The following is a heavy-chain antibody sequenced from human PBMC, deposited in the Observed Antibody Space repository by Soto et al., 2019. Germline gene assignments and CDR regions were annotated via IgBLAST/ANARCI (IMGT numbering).Heavy chain of an antibody. Sequence: VPLRLRWGAAWGTCGDYARSCVPQARGRGLEWVLDISGSGGSKYYADSVKGRLTISRDNSKNTLYLQMNSLRAEDTAVYYCANIVVVVADAFDIWGQGTMVTVSS. V-gene: IGHV3-23*01. CDR2: ISGSGGSK. CDR3: ANIVVVVADAFDI. CDR1: WGTCGDYA. J-gene: IGHJ3*02. D-gene: IGHD2-15*01.